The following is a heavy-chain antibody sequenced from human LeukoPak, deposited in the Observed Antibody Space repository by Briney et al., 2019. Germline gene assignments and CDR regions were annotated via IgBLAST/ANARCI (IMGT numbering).Heavy chain of an antibody. V-gene: IGHV1-18*01. CDR2: ISAHDGNT. J-gene: IGHJ4*02. D-gene: IGHD6-13*01. CDR1: GYTFNTYG. Sequence: ASVKVSCKASGYTFNTYGISWVRQAPGQGLEWMGWISAHDGNTKYAEQLRGRVIMTTDTSTSTAYLELRTLTSDDTAVYYCARDGVADGSWSQFDFWGQGTLVTASS. CDR3: ARDGVADGSWSQFDF.